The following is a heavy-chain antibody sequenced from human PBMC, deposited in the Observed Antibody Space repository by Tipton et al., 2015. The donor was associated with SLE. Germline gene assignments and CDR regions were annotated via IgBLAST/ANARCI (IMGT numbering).Heavy chain of an antibody. D-gene: IGHD5-12*01. CDR1: GDSIISHY. Sequence: TLSLTCTVSGDSIISHYWSWIRQPPGKGLEWLGYSYYTGSTNYNPSLKSRVTMSVDTSKNQVSLKLSSVTAADTAIYYCARGNQHSGYDGFDYWGQGTLVTVSS. J-gene: IGHJ4*02. CDR3: ARGNQHSGYDGFDY. CDR2: SYYTGST. V-gene: IGHV4-59*11.